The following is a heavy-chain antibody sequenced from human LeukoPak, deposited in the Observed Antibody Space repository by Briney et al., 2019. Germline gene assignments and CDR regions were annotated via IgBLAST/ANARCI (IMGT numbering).Heavy chain of an antibody. V-gene: IGHV3-33*01. D-gene: IGHD3-3*01. CDR1: GFTFSSYG. CDR3: ARDAGHHYDFWSGYFSSDAGRPFDI. J-gene: IGHJ3*02. CDR2: IWXXGXXX. Sequence: PGRSLRLSCAASGFTFSSYGMHWVRQAPGKGLEWVAVIWXXGXXXXXADSVKGRFTISRDNSKNTLYLQMNSLRAEDTAVYYCARDAGHHYDFWSGYFSSDAGRPFDIWGQGTMVTVSS.